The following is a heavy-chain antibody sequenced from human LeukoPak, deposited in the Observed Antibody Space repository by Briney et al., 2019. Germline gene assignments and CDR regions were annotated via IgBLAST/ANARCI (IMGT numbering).Heavy chain of an antibody. J-gene: IGHJ4*02. CDR1: GYTFTSYG. CDR2: ISTSKGNT. D-gene: IGHD3-9*01. CDR3: ARDKDWDLEY. V-gene: IGHV1-18*01. Sequence: ASVKVSCKPSGYTFTSYGISVMRQAPGQGLEWMGWISTSKGNTRYAQNLQGRLTMTTDTFMSTAYMELRSLRSDDTAVYYCARDKDWDLEYWGQGTLVTVSS.